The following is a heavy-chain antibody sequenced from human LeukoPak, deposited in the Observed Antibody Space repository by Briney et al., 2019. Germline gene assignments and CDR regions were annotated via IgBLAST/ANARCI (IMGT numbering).Heavy chain of an antibody. J-gene: IGHJ3*02. V-gene: IGHV1-46*01. D-gene: IGHD2-21*02. Sequence: ASVKVSFKASGYNFTSYYMHWVRQAPGQGLEWMGIINPSGGTTSYAQKFQGRVTVTRDTSTSTVYMELSSLRSEDTAVYYCARDLVVVTGLRTRGSFDIWGQGTMVTVSS. CDR2: INPSGGTT. CDR1: GYNFTSYY. CDR3: ARDLVVVTGLRTRGSFDI.